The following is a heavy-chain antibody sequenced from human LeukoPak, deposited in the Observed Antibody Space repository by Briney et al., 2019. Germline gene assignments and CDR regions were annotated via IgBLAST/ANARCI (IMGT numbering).Heavy chain of an antibody. V-gene: IGHV3-7*03. CDR3: ARRSGIAVAGAFDY. CDR2: IKQDGSEK. J-gene: IGHJ4*02. D-gene: IGHD6-19*01. Sequence: GGSLRLSCAASGFTFSNYWMSWVRQAPGKGLEWVANIKQDGSEKYYVDSVKGRFTISRDNAKNSLYLQMNSLRAEDTAVYYCARRSGIAVAGAFDYWGQGTLVTVSS. CDR1: GFTFSNYW.